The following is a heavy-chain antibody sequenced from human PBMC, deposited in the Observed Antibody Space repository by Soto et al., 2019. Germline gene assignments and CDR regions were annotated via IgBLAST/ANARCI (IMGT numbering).Heavy chain of an antibody. D-gene: IGHD3-9*01. CDR1: GFIFNTYA. CDR2: MSHDGSST. J-gene: IGHJ6*02. CDR3: ARPGSGYDILTGHYFYYFHDTDV. V-gene: IGHV3-30-3*01. Sequence: PGGSLRLSCTTSGFIFNTYAMHWVRQAPGKGLEWVAVMSHDGSSTYYADSVKGRFTISRDNSKNTLYLQMNSLRTEDTAVYYCARPGSGYDILTGHYFYYFHDTDVRGQTTTVTVSS.